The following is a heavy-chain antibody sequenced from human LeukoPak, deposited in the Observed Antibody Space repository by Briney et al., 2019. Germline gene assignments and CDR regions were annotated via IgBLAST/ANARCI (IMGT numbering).Heavy chain of an antibody. J-gene: IGHJ4*02. D-gene: IGHD2-21*02. CDR3: ARAPHGGDEHPFDY. V-gene: IGHV4-30-2*01. CDR1: GGSISSGGYY. Sequence: ASETLSLTCTVSGGSISSGGYYWSWIRQPPGKGLEWIGYIYHSGSTYYNPSLKSRVTISVDRSKNQFSLKLSSVTAADTAVYYCARAPHGGDEHPFDYWGQGTLVTVSS. CDR2: IYHSGST.